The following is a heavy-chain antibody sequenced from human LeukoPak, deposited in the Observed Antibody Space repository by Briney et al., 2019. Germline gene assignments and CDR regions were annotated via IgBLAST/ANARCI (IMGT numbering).Heavy chain of an antibody. CDR1: GYTFTSYD. Sequence: ASVKVSCKASGYTFTSYDINWVRQATGQGLEWMGIINPSGGSTSYAQKFQGRVTMTRDMSTSTVYMELSSLRSEDTAVYYCARGFGYSYGEFDPWGQGTLVTVSS. D-gene: IGHD5-18*01. V-gene: IGHV1-46*01. CDR3: ARGFGYSYGEFDP. CDR2: INPSGGST. J-gene: IGHJ5*02.